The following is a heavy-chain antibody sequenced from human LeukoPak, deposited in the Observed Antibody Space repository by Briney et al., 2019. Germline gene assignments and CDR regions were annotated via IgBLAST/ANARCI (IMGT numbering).Heavy chain of an antibody. CDR2: IDHSGDT. Sequence: SETLSLTCAVYGGSISGFYYTWIRQPPGKGLEWIGEIDHSGDTNYNPSLKSRAIVSVDTSKSQFSLKLTSVTAADAAVYYCARGSPFQEWGQGPLVTVSS. CDR1: GGSISGFY. CDR3: ARGSPFQE. V-gene: IGHV4-34*01. J-gene: IGHJ1*01.